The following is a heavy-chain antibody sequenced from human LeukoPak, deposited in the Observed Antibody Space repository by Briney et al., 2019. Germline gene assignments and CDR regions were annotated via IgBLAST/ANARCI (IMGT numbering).Heavy chain of an antibody. CDR1: GYSFTNYH. J-gene: IGHJ4*02. D-gene: IGHD6-13*01. Sequence: ASVKVSCKASGYSFTNYHMHWVRQAPGQGLEWMGIINPSGGRTSYAQKFQGRVTMTRDMSTSTVYMELSSLISEDTAVYYCARDHSSSSEDYWGQGTLVTVSS. V-gene: IGHV1-46*01. CDR3: ARDHSSSSEDY. CDR2: INPSGGRT.